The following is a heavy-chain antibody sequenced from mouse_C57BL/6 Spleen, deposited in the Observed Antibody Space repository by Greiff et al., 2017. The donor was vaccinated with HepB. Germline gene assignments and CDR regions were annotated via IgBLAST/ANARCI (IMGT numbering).Heavy chain of an antibody. CDR3: ARIGGYGRGFDY. D-gene: IGHD2-2*01. CDR1: GYTFTSYW. V-gene: IGHV1-61*01. J-gene: IGHJ3*01. CDR2: IYPSDSET. Sequence: QVQLQQPGAELVRPGSSVKLSCKASGYTFTSYWMDWVKQRPGQGLEWIGNIYPSDSETHYNQKFKDKATLTVDKSSSTAYMQLSSLTSEDSAVYYWARIGGYGRGFDYWGQGTLVTVSA.